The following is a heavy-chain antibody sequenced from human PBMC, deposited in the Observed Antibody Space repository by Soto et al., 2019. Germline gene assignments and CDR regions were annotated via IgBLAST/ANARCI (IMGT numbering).Heavy chain of an antibody. V-gene: IGHV3-33*01. CDR2: IWYDGSNK. CDR1: GFTFSSYG. CDR3: ARHRGDFTEGAIDY. Sequence: QVQLVESAGSVVQPGRSLRITCAASGFTFSSYGMHWVRQAPGKGLEWVAVIWYDGSNKYYADSVKGRFTISRDNSKNTLYLQMNGLRAEDTAVYYCARHRGDFTEGAIDYWGQGTLVTVSS. D-gene: IGHD2-21*02. J-gene: IGHJ4*02.